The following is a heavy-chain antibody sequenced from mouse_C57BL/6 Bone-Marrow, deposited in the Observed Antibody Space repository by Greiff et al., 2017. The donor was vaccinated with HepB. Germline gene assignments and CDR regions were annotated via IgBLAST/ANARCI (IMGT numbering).Heavy chain of an antibody. D-gene: IGHD2-4*01. Sequence: VKLQESGAELVRPGTSVKVSCKASGYAFTNYLIEWVKQRPGQGLEWIGVINPGSGGTNYNEKFKGKATLTADKSSSTAYMQLSSLTSEDSAVYFCARHGVYDYERFAYWGQGTLVTVSA. CDR1: GYAFTNYL. J-gene: IGHJ3*01. CDR2: INPGSGGT. V-gene: IGHV1-54*01. CDR3: ARHGVYDYERFAY.